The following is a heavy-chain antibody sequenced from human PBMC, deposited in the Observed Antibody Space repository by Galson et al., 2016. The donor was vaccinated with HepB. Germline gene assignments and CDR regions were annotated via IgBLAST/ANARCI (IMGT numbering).Heavy chain of an antibody. V-gene: IGHV4-39*02. Sequence: ETLSLTCSVSGGSVRSSIYYWAWIRQPPGKGLEWIGGVYYSGTTYYNPSLKSRVTISVDTSKNHFSLRLTSLTAADTAVFYCARGLVEAQSPVDAFDIWGQGTMVTVSS. CDR1: GGSVRSSIYY. D-gene: IGHD2-15*01. CDR3: ARGLVEAQSPVDAFDI. J-gene: IGHJ3*02. CDR2: VYYSGTT.